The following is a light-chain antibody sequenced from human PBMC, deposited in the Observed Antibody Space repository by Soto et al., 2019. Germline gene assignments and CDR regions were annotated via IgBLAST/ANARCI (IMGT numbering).Light chain of an antibody. J-gene: IGKJ5*01. Sequence: EIMMTQSPGTLSVSPGEGATLSCRASQSVGNNVAWYQQKPGQTPRLLMYYASTRATGIPARFSGSGSGTEFTLTITSLQSEDFALYYCQQYNDWPPITFGRGTRLEIK. CDR3: QQYNDWPPIT. CDR1: QSVGNN. V-gene: IGKV3-15*01. CDR2: YAS.